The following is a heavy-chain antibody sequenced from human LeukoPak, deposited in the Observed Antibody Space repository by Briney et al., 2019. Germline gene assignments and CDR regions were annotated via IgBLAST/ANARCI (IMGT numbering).Heavy chain of an antibody. J-gene: IGHJ4*02. Sequence: GASVKLSCTSSGYTFTSNFMYWVWQPPGQGIEWMGLINIRGGTTRYAQKFQGRVTMTRDTSTSTVNMELSSLRSEDTAMYYCARDRTHYYDSSGYYSRWEYGGQGTLVTVSS. CDR1: GYTFTSNF. D-gene: IGHD3-22*01. CDR2: INIRGGTT. CDR3: ARDRTHYYDSSGYYSRWEY. V-gene: IGHV1-46*01.